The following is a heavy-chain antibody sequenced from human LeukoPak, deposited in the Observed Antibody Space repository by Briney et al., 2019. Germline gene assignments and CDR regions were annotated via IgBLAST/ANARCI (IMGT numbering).Heavy chain of an antibody. V-gene: IGHV3-7*02. J-gene: IGHJ6*02. CDR2: IKHDGSET. D-gene: IGHD3-16*01. CDR3: AKNGGPHGMDV. CDR1: GFTSSSIW. Sequence: GGSLRLSCAATGFTSSSIWMSWVRQAPGKGLEWVSNIKHDGSETNYVDSVKGRFSISRDNAKNSLHLQMNSLRVEDTAVYYCAKNGGPHGMDVWGLGTTVTVSS.